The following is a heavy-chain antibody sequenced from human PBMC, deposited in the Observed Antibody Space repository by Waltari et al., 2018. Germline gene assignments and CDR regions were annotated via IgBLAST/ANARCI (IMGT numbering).Heavy chain of an antibody. CDR3: ARDQVTHYYGMDV. CDR1: GGSISSYY. CDR2: IYYSGST. V-gene: IGHV4-59*01. J-gene: IGHJ6*02. D-gene: IGHD4-4*01. Sequence: QVQLQESGPGLVKPSETLSLTCTVSGGSISSYYWSWLRQPPGRGLEWIGYIYYSGSTNYNPSLKSRVTISVDTSKNQFSLKLSSVTAADTAVYYCARDQVTHYYGMDVWGQGTTVTVSS.